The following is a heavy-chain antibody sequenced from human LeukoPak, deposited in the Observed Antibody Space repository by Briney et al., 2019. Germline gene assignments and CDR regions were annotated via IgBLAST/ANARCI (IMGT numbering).Heavy chain of an antibody. J-gene: IGHJ4*02. Sequence: PGRSLRLSCAASGFTFSSYGMHWVRQAPGKGLEWVAVISYDGSNKYYADSVKGRFTISRDNSKSTLYLQMNSLRAEDTAVYYCARDYGSGIDCWGQGTLVTVSS. CDR3: ARDYGSGIDC. CDR1: GFTFSSYG. D-gene: IGHD3-10*01. V-gene: IGHV3-30*03. CDR2: ISYDGSNK.